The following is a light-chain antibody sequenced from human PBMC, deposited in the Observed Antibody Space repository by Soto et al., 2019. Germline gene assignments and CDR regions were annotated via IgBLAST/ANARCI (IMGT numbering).Light chain of an antibody. V-gene: IGKV1-27*01. CDR2: AAS. J-gene: IGKJ4*01. CDR1: QGIGIY. Sequence: DIQMTQSPSSLSASFGDRVTMTCRASQGIGIYLAWFQQRPGNTPKLLIYAASTLQSGVPSRLSGSGSGTDFTHTISSLQPEDVATYYCQKYNSAPLTFGGGTRVEIK. CDR3: QKYNSAPLT.